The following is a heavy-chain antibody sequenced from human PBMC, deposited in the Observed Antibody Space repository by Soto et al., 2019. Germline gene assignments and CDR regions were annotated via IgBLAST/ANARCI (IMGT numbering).Heavy chain of an antibody. CDR1: GYTFTSYA. CDR2: INAGNGNT. J-gene: IGHJ4*02. Sequence: ASVKVSFKASGYTFTSYAMHWVRQAPGQRLEWMGWINAGNGNTKYSQKFQGRVTITRDTSASTAYMELSSLRSEDTAVYYCGRIAALESTDYWGQGTLVTVSS. D-gene: IGHD6-6*01. V-gene: IGHV1-3*01. CDR3: GRIAALESTDY.